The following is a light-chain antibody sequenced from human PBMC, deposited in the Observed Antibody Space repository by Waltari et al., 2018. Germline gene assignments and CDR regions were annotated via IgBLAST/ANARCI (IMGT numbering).Light chain of an antibody. V-gene: IGKV3-20*01. Sequence: ESVLTQSPGTLSLSPGERATLPCGASRGISSNYLVWYQQKPGQAPRLLIYEAYTRATGIPDRFSGGGSGTDFSLTISRLEPEDSGVYYCQLYGASPLYTFGQGTKLEI. CDR2: EAY. J-gene: IGKJ2*01. CDR3: QLYGASPLYT. CDR1: RGISSNY.